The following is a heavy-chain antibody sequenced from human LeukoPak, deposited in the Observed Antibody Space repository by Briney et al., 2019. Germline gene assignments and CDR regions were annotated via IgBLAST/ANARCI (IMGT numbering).Heavy chain of an antibody. CDR3: ARGGYFDDPKSSGGAFDI. J-gene: IGHJ3*02. CDR2: IRSKAYGGTT. V-gene: IGHV3-49*03. Sequence: GGSLRLSCTASGFTFGDYAMSWFRQAPGKGLEWVGFIRSKAYGGTTEYAASVKGRFTISRDNSKNTLYLQMNSLRAEDTAVYYCARGGYFDDPKSSGGAFDIWGQGTMVTVSS. D-gene: IGHD3-9*01. CDR1: GFTFGDYA.